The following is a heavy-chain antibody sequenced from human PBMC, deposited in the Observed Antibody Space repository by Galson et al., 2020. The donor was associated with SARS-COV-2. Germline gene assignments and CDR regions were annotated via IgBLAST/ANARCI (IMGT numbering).Heavy chain of an antibody. CDR1: GGSFNDHA. D-gene: IGHD6-13*01. CDR3: ARARVYIAAVLCY. V-gene: IGHV1-69*04. J-gene: IGHJ4*02. CDR2: IIPVLDIA. Sequence: SVKVSCKGSGGSFNDHAISWVRQAPGQGLEWMGRIIPVLDIAVNAQKFQGRDTITADKSTSTAYMELSGLTSDDTAVYYGARARVYIAAVLCYWGQGTLVTFSS.